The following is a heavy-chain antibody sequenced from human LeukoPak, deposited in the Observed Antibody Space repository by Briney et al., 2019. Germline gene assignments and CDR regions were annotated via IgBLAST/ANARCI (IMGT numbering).Heavy chain of an antibody. CDR2: IYPGDSDT. Sequence: GESLKISCKGSGYSFTSYWIGWVRQMPGKGLEWMGIIYPGDSDTRYSPSFQGQVTISADKSISTAYLQWSSLKASDTAMYYCARLSLGDGDHNWFGPWGQGTLVTVSS. CDR1: GYSFTSYW. J-gene: IGHJ5*02. V-gene: IGHV5-51*01. CDR3: ARLSLGDGDHNWFGP. D-gene: IGHD4-17*01.